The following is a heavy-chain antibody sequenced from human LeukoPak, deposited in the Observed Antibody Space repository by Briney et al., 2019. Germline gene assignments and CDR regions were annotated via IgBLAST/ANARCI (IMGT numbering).Heavy chain of an antibody. CDR1: GFTFSSYG. Sequence: GGSLRLSCAASGFTFSSYGMHWVRQAPGKGLEWVAFIRYDGSNKYHADSVKGRFTISRDNSKDTLYLQMNSLRAEDTAVYYCAKDMVRGVSTVTDYWGQGTLVTVSS. V-gene: IGHV3-30*02. D-gene: IGHD3-10*01. CDR3: AKDMVRGVSTVTDY. CDR2: IRYDGSNK. J-gene: IGHJ4*02.